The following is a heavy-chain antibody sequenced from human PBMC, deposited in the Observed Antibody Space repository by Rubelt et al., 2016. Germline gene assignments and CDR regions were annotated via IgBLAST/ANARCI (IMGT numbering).Heavy chain of an antibody. V-gene: IGHV4-39*07. CDR3: ARVIASAGTRWFDP. CDR2: IYYSGNT. J-gene: IGHJ5*02. D-gene: IGHD6-13*01. Sequence: GKGLEWIGSIYYSGNTQYNPSLRSRVTISVDTSYNQFSLNLSSVTAADTAVYPCARVIASAGTRWFDPWGQGTLVTVSS.